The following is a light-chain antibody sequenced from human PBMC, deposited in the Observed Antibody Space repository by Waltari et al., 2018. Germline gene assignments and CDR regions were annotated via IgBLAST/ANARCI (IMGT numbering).Light chain of an antibody. CDR2: EVS. Sequence: QSALTQPPSASGSPGQSLTISSPGTSSDVGATNFVSSYQQHPGKAPKLMIYEVSKRPSGVPDRFSGSKSGNTASLTVSGLQAEDEADYYCSSYAGNDNFEVFGGGTKLTVL. V-gene: IGLV2-8*01. J-gene: IGLJ3*02. CDR1: SSDVGATNF. CDR3: SSYAGNDNFEV.